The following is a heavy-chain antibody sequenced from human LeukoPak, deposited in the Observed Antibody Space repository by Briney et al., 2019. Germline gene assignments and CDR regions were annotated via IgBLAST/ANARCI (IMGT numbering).Heavy chain of an antibody. D-gene: IGHD1-26*01. CDR1: GGTFSSYA. V-gene: IGHV1-69*13. J-gene: IGHJ4*02. CDR2: IIPIFGTA. Sequence: SVKVSCKASGGTFSSYAISWVRQAPGQGLEWMGGIIPIFGTANYAQKFQGRVTITADESTSTAYMELSSLRSEDTAVYYCARDRLVGSGIDFDYWGQGTLVTVSS. CDR3: ARDRLVGSGIDFDY.